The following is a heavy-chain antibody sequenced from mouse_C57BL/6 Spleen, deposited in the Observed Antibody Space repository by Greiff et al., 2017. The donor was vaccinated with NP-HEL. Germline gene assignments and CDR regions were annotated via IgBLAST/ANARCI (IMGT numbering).Heavy chain of an antibody. CDR3: ASFAY. V-gene: IGHV14-2*01. CDR1: GFNIKDYY. J-gene: IGHJ3*01. CDR2: IDPEDGET. Sequence: VQLQQSGAELVKPGASVTLSCTASGFNIKDYYMPWVKQRTEQGLEWIGRIDPEDGETKYAPKFQGKATITADTSSNTAYLQLSGLTSEDTSVYYGASFAYWGQGTLVTVSA.